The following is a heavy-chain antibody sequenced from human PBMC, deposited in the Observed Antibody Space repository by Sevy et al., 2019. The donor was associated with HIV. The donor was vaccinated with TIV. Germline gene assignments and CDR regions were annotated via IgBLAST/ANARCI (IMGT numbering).Heavy chain of an antibody. CDR1: GYSISSGYY. D-gene: IGHD4-4*01. CDR3: ARVRSEVTPVGYFDY. CDR2: IYHSGST. V-gene: IGHV4-38-2*01. Sequence: SETLSLTCAVSGYSISSGYYWGWIRQPPGKGLEWIGSIYHSGSTYYNPSLKSRVTISVDTSKNQFSLKLSSVTAADTAVYYCARVRSEVTPVGYFDYWGQGTLVTVSS. J-gene: IGHJ4*02.